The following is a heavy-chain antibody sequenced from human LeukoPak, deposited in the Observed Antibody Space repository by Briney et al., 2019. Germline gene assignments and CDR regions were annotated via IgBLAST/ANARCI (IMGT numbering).Heavy chain of an antibody. V-gene: IGHV3-30*02. D-gene: IGHD3-3*01. CDR1: GFTFSSYG. Sequence: GGSLRLSCAASGFTFSSYGMHWVRQAPGKGLEWVAFIRYDGSNKYYADSVKGRFTISRDNSKNTLYLQMNSLRAEDTAVYYCVGSGVTIFGVVNQFDPWGQGTLVTVSS. CDR2: IRYDGSNK. CDR3: VGSGVTIFGVVNQFDP. J-gene: IGHJ5*02.